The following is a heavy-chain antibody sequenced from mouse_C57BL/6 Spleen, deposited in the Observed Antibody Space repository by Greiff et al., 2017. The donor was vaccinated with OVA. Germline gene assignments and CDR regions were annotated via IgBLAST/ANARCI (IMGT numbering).Heavy chain of an antibody. CDR2: IYPRSGNT. V-gene: IGHV1-81*01. CDR1: GYTFTSYG. CDR3: ARALLLPYWYFDV. D-gene: IGHD1-1*01. J-gene: IGHJ1*03. Sequence: QVQLKESGAELARPGASVKLSCKASGYTFTSYGISWVKQRTGQGLEWIGEIYPRSGNTYYNEKFKGKATLTADKSSSTAYMELRSLTSEDSAVYFCARALLLPYWYFDVWGTGTTVTVSS.